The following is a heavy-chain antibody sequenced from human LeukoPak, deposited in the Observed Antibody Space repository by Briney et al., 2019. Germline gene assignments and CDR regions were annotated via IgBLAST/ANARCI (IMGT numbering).Heavy chain of an antibody. Sequence: GGSLRLSCAASGLTFSDYHMSWIRQAPGKGLEWVSHISDNGRTKYYANSVQGRFTVSRDNAKNSLYLQMNSLRADDTAVYYCARAPYYYGSGSTALDLWGRGTLVTVSS. CDR3: ARAPYYYGSGSTALDL. V-gene: IGHV3-11*01. J-gene: IGHJ2*01. D-gene: IGHD3-10*01. CDR1: GLTFSDYH. CDR2: ISDNGRTK.